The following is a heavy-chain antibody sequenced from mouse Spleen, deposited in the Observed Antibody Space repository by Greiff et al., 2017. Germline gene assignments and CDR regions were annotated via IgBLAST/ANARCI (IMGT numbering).Heavy chain of an antibody. V-gene: IGHV2-6*01. J-gene: IGHJ4*01. CDR1: GFSLTSYG. CDR3: ASDEGGYAMDY. Sequence: VQLQQSGPGLVAPAQSLSITCTVSGFSLTSYGVDWVRQSPGKGLEWLGVIWGGGSTNYNSALKSRLSISKDNSKSQVFLKMNSLQTDDTAMYYCASDEGGYAMDYWGQGTSVTVSS. CDR2: IWGGGST.